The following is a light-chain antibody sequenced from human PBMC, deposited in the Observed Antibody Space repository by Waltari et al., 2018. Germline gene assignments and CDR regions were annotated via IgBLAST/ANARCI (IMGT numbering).Light chain of an antibody. CDR3: QQYGSSPLT. CDR1: QSICRNY. CDR2: GPS. V-gene: IGKV3-20*01. Sequence: ELLLTQCPGTLSPSPGARDTLSCSTSQSICRNYLAWDQQKPGQAPRLLIYGPSSRATGIPDRFSGSGSGTDFTLTNSRLEPEDFAVYYCQQYGSSPLTLGGGTKVEIK. J-gene: IGKJ4*01.